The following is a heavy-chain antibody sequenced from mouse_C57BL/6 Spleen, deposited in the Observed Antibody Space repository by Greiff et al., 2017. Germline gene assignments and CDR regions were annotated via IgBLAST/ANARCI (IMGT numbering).Heavy chain of an antibody. V-gene: IGHV1-26*01. CDR1: GYTFTDYY. D-gene: IGHD1-1*01. J-gene: IGHJ4*01. Sequence: VQLQQSGPELVKPGASVKISCKASGYTFTDYYMNWVKQSHGKSLEWIGDINPNNGGTSYNQKFKGKATLTVDKSSSTAYMELRSLTSEDSAVYYCARSTTVVATPYAMDYWGQGTSVTVSS. CDR3: ARSTTVVATPYAMDY. CDR2: INPNNGGT.